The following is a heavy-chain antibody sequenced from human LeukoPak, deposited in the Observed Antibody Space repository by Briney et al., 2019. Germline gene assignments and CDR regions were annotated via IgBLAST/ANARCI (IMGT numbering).Heavy chain of an antibody. D-gene: IGHD2-15*01. CDR3: VRVKGSYFDY. J-gene: IGHJ4*02. CDR2: ISSSGSAI. Sequence: QPGGSLRLSCAASGFPLSSYSINWVRQAPGKGLEWVSYISSSGSAIYYVDSVKGRFTVSRDNAKNSLFLQMTSPGAEDTAVYYCVRVKGSYFDYWGQGALVTVSS. V-gene: IGHV3-48*01. CDR1: GFPLSSYS.